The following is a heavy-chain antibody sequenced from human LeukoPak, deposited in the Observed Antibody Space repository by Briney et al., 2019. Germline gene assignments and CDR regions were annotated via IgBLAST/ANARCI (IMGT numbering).Heavy chain of an antibody. Sequence: ASVKVSCKASGYTFTSYGISWVRQAPGQGLEWMGWISAYNGNTNYAQKLQGRVTMTTDTSTSTAYMELRSLRSDDTAVYYCAREDIVVVPAAIRYGMDVWGQGTTVTVSS. CDR1: GYTFTSYG. V-gene: IGHV1-18*01. D-gene: IGHD2-2*02. J-gene: IGHJ6*02. CDR2: ISAYNGNT. CDR3: AREDIVVVPAAIRYGMDV.